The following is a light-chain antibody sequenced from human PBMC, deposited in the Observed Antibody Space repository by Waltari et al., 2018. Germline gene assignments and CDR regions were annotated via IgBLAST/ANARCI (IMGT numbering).Light chain of an antibody. CDR2: YAN. Sequence: IQMSQSPSSLSASVGDRVTITCLASQGISSYLNWYQQKPGKAPKLLIYYANSLASGVPSRFSGSGSGTEFTLTISSLQPEDFATYYCQQGNSYPRTFGQGTKVEIK. CDR1: QGISSY. V-gene: IGKV1-13*02. J-gene: IGKJ1*01. CDR3: QQGNSYPRT.